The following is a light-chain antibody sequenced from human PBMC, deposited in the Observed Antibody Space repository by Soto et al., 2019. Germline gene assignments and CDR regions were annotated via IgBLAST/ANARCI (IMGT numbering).Light chain of an antibody. V-gene: IGLV1-44*01. Sequence: QPVLTQPPSASGTPGQSVTISCSGSNSKIGGNPVYWYQQLPGTAPKLLIYSNDQRPSGVPDRFSASKSGTSASLAISGLQSEDEADYHCAAFDDSLNGWVFGGGTKLTVL. J-gene: IGLJ3*02. CDR1: NSKIGGNP. CDR2: SND. CDR3: AAFDDSLNGWV.